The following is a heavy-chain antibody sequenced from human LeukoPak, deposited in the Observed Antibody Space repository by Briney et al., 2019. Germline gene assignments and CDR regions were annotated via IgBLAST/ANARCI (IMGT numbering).Heavy chain of an antibody. J-gene: IGHJ4*02. CDR3: ARGRYYYDSSGYDKFDY. Sequence: GGSLRLSCAASGFTFSNYGMHWVRQTPGKGLEWVALISFDGSNKYYADSVKGRFTISRDDSKNTLYLQMNSLRAEDTAVYYCARGRYYYDSSGYDKFDYWGQGTLVTVSS. CDR2: ISFDGSNK. D-gene: IGHD3-22*01. V-gene: IGHV3-30*03. CDR1: GFTFSNYG.